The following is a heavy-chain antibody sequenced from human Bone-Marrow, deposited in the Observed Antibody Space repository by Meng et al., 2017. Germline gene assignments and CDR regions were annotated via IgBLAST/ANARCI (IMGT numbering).Heavy chain of an antibody. CDR2: ISSSSTI. J-gene: IGHJ4*02. CDR1: GFS. Sequence: GESLEISCAASGFSSHWVRQAPGKGLEWVSSISSSSTIYYTDSVKGRFTITRDNTKNSLYLQMNNMRAEDQAVYYCATSGYDSSGYYKILDYWGQGTLVTVSS. CDR3: ATSGYDSSGYYKILDY. V-gene: IGHV3-69-1*02. D-gene: IGHD3-22*01.